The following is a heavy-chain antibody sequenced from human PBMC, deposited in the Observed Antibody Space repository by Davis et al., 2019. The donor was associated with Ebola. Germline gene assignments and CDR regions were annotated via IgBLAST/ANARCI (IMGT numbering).Heavy chain of an antibody. J-gene: IGHJ4*02. CDR1: GGTFSTYD. V-gene: IGHV1-69*04. CDR2: IIPMVGTA. Sequence: SSVKVSCKASGGTFSTYDINWVRQAPGQGLEWMGRIIPMVGTATYAQKFQGRVTITADKSTSTAYMEMSGLRSEDTAVYYCARDLGRYDDHWGQGTLVTVSS. D-gene: IGHD1-26*01. CDR3: ARDLGRYDDH.